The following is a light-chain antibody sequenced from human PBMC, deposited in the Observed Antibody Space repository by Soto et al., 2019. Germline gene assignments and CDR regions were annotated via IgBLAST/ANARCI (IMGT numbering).Light chain of an antibody. CDR1: QSVSSY. V-gene: IGKV3-11*01. Sequence: EMVLTQSPAPLSLSPGERATLSCRASQSVSSYLAWYQQKPGQAPRLLIYDASNRATGIPARFSGSGSGTDFTLTISSLEPEDFAVYYCQQRSNWSITFGQGTRLEI. CDR3: QQRSNWSIT. J-gene: IGKJ5*01. CDR2: DAS.